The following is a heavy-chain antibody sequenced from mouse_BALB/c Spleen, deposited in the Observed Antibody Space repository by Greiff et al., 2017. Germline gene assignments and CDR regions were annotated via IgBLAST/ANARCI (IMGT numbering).Heavy chain of an antibody. Sequence: EVQLQQSGAELVKPGASVKLSCTASGFNIKDTYMHWVKQRPEQGLEWIGRIDPANGNTKYDPKFPGKATITADTSSNTAYLQLSSLTSEDTAVYYCADYGNYAMDYWGQGTSVTVSS. J-gene: IGHJ4*01. V-gene: IGHV14-3*02. CDR1: GFNIKDTY. CDR3: ADYGNYAMDY. D-gene: IGHD2-1*01. CDR2: IDPANGNT.